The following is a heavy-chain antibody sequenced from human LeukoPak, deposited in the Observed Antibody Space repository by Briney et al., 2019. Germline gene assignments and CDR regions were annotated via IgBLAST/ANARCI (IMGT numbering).Heavy chain of an antibody. CDR3: ARWGQGYYGSGSYYYFDY. Sequence: SETLSLTCTVSGDSISSSMFYWGWIRQSPGGGLEWIGNILYSGSTYYNPSLNSRVTISVDTSKNQFSLKLSSVTAADTAVYYCARWGQGYYGSGSYYYFDYWGQGTLVTVSS. V-gene: IGHV4-39*07. CDR1: GDSISSSMFY. D-gene: IGHD3-10*01. J-gene: IGHJ4*02. CDR2: ILYSGST.